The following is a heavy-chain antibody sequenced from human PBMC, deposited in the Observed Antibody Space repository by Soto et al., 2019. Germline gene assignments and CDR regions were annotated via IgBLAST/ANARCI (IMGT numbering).Heavy chain of an antibody. D-gene: IGHD3-3*01. V-gene: IGHV3-74*01. J-gene: IGHJ6*02. CDR1: GFTFSSYW. CDR2: INSDGSST. Sequence: PGGSLRLSCAASGFTFSSYWMHWVRQAPGKGLVWVSRINSDGSSTSYADSVKGRFTISRDNAKNTLYLQMNSLRAEDTAVYYCARDSDSATIFGVGTPVDYYYYGMDVWGQGTTVTVSS. CDR3: ARDSDSATIFGVGTPVDYYYYGMDV.